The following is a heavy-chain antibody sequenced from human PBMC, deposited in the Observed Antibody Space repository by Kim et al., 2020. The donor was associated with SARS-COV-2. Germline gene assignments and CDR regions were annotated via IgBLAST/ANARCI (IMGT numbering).Heavy chain of an antibody. V-gene: IGHV3-30*01. D-gene: IGHD3-22*01. Sequence: RFTISRDNSKNTLYLQMNSLRAEDTAVYYCARDYESNYYDSSGYYVAFDIWGQGTMVTVSS. CDR3: ARDYESNYYDSSGYYVAFDI. J-gene: IGHJ3*02.